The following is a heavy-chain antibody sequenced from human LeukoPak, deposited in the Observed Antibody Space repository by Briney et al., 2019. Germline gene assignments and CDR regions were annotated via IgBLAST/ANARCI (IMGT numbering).Heavy chain of an antibody. CDR3: ARDTKAGAFDI. D-gene: IGHD2-8*01. V-gene: IGHV3-21*01. J-gene: IGHJ3*02. CDR1: GFAFSTYT. CDR2: ITSSSSFI. Sequence: GGSLRLSCAASGFAFSTYTMNWVRQAPGKGLEWVSSITSSSSFIYYADSVKGRFTMSRDNGKNSLYLQMNSLRAEDTAVYYCARDTKAGAFDIWGQGTMVTVSS.